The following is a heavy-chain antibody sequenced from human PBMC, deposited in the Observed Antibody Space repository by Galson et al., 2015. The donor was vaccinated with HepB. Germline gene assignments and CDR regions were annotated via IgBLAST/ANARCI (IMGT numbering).Heavy chain of an antibody. CDR2: IYYSGST. Sequence: TLSLTCTVSGGSISSGGYYWSWIRQHPGKGLEWIGYIYYSGSTYYNPSLKSRVTISVDTSKNQFSLKLSSVTAADTAVYYCAREQVGANVFGYYYYYGMDVWGQGTTVTVSS. J-gene: IGHJ6*02. CDR1: GGSISSGGYY. D-gene: IGHD1-26*01. CDR3: AREQVGANVFGYYYYYGMDV. V-gene: IGHV4-31*03.